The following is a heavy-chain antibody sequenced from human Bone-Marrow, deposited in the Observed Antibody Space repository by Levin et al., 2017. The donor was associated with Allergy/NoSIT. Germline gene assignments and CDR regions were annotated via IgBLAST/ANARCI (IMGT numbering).Heavy chain of an antibody. D-gene: IGHD3-10*01. CDR2: ISHDGNNK. J-gene: IGHJ6*02. CDR1: GFTFSNSG. CDR3: AKDALLWFGESYGMDV. Sequence: LSLTCAVSGFTFSNSGMHWVRQAPGKGLEWVAVISHDGNNKYYADSVKDRFTISRDNSKNTLYLEVNSLRAEDTAVYFCAKDALLWFGESYGMDVWGQGTTVTVSS. V-gene: IGHV3-30*18.